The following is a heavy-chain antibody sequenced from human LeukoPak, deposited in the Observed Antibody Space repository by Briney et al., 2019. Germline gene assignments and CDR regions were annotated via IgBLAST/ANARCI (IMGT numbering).Heavy chain of an antibody. CDR3: AREDRIVGANMRY. V-gene: IGHV3-7*01. D-gene: IGHD1-26*01. J-gene: IGHJ4*02. Sequence: PSETLSLTCAVYGGSFSGYYWSWVRQAPGKGLECVANVKQDGSEKYYVDSVKGRFTISRDNAKNSLYLQMNSLRAEDTAVYYCAREDRIVGANMRYWGQGTLVTVSS. CDR2: VKQDGSEK. CDR1: GGSFSGYY.